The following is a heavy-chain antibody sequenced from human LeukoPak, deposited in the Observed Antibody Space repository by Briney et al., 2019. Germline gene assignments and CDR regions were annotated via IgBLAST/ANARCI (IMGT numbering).Heavy chain of an antibody. J-gene: IGHJ4*02. Sequence: PSETLSLTCTVSGGSISSGDYYWSWIRQPPGKGLEWIGYIYYSGSTYYNPSLKSRVTISVDTSKNQFSLELSSVTAADTAVYYCAREFDSSGDDYWGQGTLVTVSS. D-gene: IGHD6-19*01. V-gene: IGHV4-30-4*01. CDR3: AREFDSSGDDY. CDR2: IYYSGST. CDR1: GGSISSGDYY.